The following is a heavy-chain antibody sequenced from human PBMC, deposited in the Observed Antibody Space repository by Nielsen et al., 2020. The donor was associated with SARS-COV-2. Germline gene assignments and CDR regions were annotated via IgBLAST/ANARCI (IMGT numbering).Heavy chain of an antibody. CDR3: AREHFVGGLGIVVVISTILDY. J-gene: IGHJ4*02. CDR2: INPSGGST. D-gene: IGHD3-22*01. V-gene: IGHV1-46*01. CDR1: GYPFSSVY. Sequence: ASVKVSCKASGYPFSSVYIYWVRQAPGQGLEWMGIINPSGGSTSYAQKFQGRVTMTRDTSTSTVYMELSSLRSEDTAVYYCAREHFVGGLGIVVVISTILDYWGQGTLVTVSS.